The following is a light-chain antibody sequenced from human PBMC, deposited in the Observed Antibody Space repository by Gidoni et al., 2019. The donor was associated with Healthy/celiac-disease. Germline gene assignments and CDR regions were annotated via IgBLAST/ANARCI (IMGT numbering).Light chain of an antibody. Sequence: EIVMTQSPATLSVSPGERATLSCRASQSVSSNLAWYQQKPGQAPRPLIYGASTRATGIPARFSGIGSGTEFTLTISSLQSEDFAVYYCQQYNNWPACSFGQGTKLEIK. CDR3: QQYNNWPACS. J-gene: IGKJ2*04. CDR2: GAS. CDR1: QSVSSN. V-gene: IGKV3-15*01.